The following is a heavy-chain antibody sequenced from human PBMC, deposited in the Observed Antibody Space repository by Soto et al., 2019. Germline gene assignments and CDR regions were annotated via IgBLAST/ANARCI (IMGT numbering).Heavy chain of an antibody. Sequence: SETLSLTCTVSGGSISRYYWSWIRQPPGKGQEWIGYNYYSGSTHYNPSLKSRVTISVDTSKTQFSLKLSSVTAAYTAVYYCAAYYYGSGSSSCWGRRTLGIASS. V-gene: IGHV4-59*01. CDR2: NYYSGST. CDR3: AAYYYGSGSSSC. CDR1: GGSISRYY. D-gene: IGHD3-10*01. J-gene: IGHJ4*02.